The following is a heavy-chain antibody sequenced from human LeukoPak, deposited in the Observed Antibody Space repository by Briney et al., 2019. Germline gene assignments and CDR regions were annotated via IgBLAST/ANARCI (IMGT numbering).Heavy chain of an antibody. CDR1: GGTFSSYA. CDR2: IIPIFGTA. J-gene: IGHJ6*04. CDR3: ATGRQWLVRRYYYYGMDV. V-gene: IGHV1-69*01. Sequence: ASVKVSCKASGGTFSSYAISWVRQAPGQGLEWMGGIIPIFGTANYAQKFQGRVMITADESTSTAYMELSSLRSEDTAVYYCATGRQWLVRRYYYYGMDVWGKGTTVTVSS. D-gene: IGHD6-19*01.